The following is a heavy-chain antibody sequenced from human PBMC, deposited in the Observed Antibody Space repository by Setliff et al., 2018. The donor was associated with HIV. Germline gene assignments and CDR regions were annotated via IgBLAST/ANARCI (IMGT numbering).Heavy chain of an antibody. D-gene: IGHD6-13*01. CDR3: ARDPSYGSSLYYYMDV. V-gene: IGHV3-7*01. Sequence: PGGSLRLSCEASGFTFSDFWMHWVRQAPGKGLEWVASISPDGSRNYCVGSVKGRFTASRDNAKSSLYLQMNSLRGDDTAVYYCARDPSYGSSLYYYMDVWGKGTTVTVSS. J-gene: IGHJ6*03. CDR1: GFTFSDFW. CDR2: ISPDGSRN.